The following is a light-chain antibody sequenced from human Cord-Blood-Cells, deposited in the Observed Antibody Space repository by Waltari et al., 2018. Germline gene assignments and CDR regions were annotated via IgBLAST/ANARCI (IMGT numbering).Light chain of an antibody. V-gene: IGLV2-23*02. CDR3: CSYAGSSTYV. J-gene: IGLJ1*01. Sequence: SALTQPASVSGSPGQSITISRTGTSSDVGSYNLVSWYQQHPGKAPKLMIYEVSKRPSGVSNRFSGSKSGNTASLTISGLQAEDEADYYCCSYAGSSTYVFGTGTKVTVL. CDR1: SSDVGSYNL. CDR2: EVS.